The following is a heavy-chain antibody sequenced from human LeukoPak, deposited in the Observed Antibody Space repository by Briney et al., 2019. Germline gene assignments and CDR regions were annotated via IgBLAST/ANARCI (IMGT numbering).Heavy chain of an antibody. Sequence: GGSLRLSCAVSGFTFSSYWMHWVRQAPGKGLVWVSRINSDGRFTKYADSVKGRFTISRDNAKNTLYLQMNSLRAEDTAMYYCVRSDWFDNWGQGTLVTVSS. J-gene: IGHJ5*02. CDR1: GFTFSSYW. CDR2: INSDGRFT. CDR3: VRSDWFDN. V-gene: IGHV3-74*03.